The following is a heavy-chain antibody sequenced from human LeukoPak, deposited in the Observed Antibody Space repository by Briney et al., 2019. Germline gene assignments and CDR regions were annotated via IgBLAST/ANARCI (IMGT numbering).Heavy chain of an antibody. Sequence: SVKVSCKASGGTFSSYAISWVRQAPGQGLEWMGGIIPIFGTANYAQKFQGGVTITTGESTSTAYMELSSLRSEDTAVYYCASPSPYYYDSSGYYNWGQGTLVTVSS. CDR1: GGTFSSYA. CDR2: IIPIFGTA. J-gene: IGHJ4*02. D-gene: IGHD3-22*01. CDR3: ASPSPYYYDSSGYYN. V-gene: IGHV1-69*05.